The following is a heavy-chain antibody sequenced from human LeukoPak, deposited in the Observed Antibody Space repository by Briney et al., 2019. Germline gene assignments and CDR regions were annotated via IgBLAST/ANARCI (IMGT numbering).Heavy chain of an antibody. CDR1: GFTFTSYE. CDR3: ARATSFDY. Sequence: GGSLRLSCAASGFTFTSYEMNWVRQAPGKGLEWVSYITISGSTIYYADSVKGRFTISRDNAKNSLYLQMNSLRAEDTAVYYCARATSFDYWGQGTLVTVSS. V-gene: IGHV3-48*03. J-gene: IGHJ4*02. CDR2: ITISGSTI.